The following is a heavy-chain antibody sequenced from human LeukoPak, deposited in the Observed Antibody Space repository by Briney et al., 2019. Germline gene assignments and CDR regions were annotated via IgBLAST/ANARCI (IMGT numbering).Heavy chain of an antibody. CDR3: ARAGRDYDFWSGYF. CDR2: IYYSGST. V-gene: IGHV4-39*01. D-gene: IGHD3-3*01. J-gene: IGHJ4*02. Sequence: KPSETLSLTCTVSGGSISSSSYYWGWIRQPPGKGLEWIGSIYYSGSTYYNPSLKSRVTISVDTSKNQFSLKLSSVTAADTAVYYCARAGRDYDFWSGYFWGQGTLVTVSS. CDR1: GGSISSSSYY.